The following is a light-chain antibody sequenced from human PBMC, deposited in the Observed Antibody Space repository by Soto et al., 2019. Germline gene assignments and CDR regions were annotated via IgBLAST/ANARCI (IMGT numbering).Light chain of an antibody. V-gene: IGKV1-5*03. Sequence: DIQMTQSPSTLSASVGDRVTITCRTSQSISSWLAWYQQKPGKAPKLLIYKASRLESGVPSRFCGSRSGTEFTLTVSRLQPDDFATYYCQQYISYPYSFSLGTTLAIK. CDR3: QQYISYPYS. J-gene: IGKJ2*03. CDR1: QSISSW. CDR2: KAS.